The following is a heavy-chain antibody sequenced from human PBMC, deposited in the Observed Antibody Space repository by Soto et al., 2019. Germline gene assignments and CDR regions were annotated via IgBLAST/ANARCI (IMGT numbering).Heavy chain of an antibody. D-gene: IGHD2-15*01. CDR2: INPNGGST. CDR1: ADTFTSYY. CDR3: ANSMTYTYYFDS. V-gene: IGHV1-46*01. J-gene: IGHJ4*02. Sequence: ASLNVSCKAPADTFTSYYIDWVRQAPGHGLEWMGIINPNGGSTRFAQTFEGRITMTRDTSTSTVYMELRSLRAEDTAVYYCANSMTYTYYFDSWGQGTLVTVSS.